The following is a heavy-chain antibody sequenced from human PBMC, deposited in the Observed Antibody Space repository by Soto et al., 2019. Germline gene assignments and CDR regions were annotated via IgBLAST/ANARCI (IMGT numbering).Heavy chain of an antibody. CDR1: GYSFTSYY. Sequence: VXSVKVACKASGYSFTSYYMDWGRQAPGQGLEWMGIINPSGGSTSYAQKFQGRVTMTRDTSTSTVYMELSSLRSEDTAVYYCARPRMVAAAGGEFDYWGQATLVTVYS. CDR2: INPSGGST. J-gene: IGHJ4*02. CDR3: ARPRMVAAAGGEFDY. D-gene: IGHD6-13*01. V-gene: IGHV1-46*01.